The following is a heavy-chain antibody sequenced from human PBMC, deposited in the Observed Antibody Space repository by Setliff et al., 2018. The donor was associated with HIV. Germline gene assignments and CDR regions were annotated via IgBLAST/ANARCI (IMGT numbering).Heavy chain of an antibody. CDR1: GFNFKTYG. Sequence: GGSLRLSCAASGFNFKTYGMTWVRQAPGKGLDWVAHMGSSNHGIHYTASVQGRFTVSRDNANNLLFLQMNNLRVEDTAVYYCASFFVDYGYWGNGTQVTVSS. D-gene: IGHD3-10*01. CDR3: ASFFVDYGY. V-gene: IGHV3-48*04. J-gene: IGHJ4*01. CDR2: MGSSNHGI.